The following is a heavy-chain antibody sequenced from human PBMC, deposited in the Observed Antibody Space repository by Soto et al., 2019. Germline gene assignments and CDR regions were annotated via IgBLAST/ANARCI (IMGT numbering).Heavy chain of an antibody. J-gene: IGHJ4*02. D-gene: IGHD3-22*01. V-gene: IGHV3-48*02. CDR3: ARDVGYYYDSGGYYRFDF. CDR1: GFTFSSYG. Sequence: EVQLVESGGGLAQPGGSLRLSCAASGFTFSSYGMNWVRQAPGKGLEWVSFISSSSTTIYYADSMKGRFTISRDNAKNSLYLQMNSLRDEDTAVYYCARDVGYYYDSGGYYRFDFWGQGTLVTVSS. CDR2: ISSSSTTI.